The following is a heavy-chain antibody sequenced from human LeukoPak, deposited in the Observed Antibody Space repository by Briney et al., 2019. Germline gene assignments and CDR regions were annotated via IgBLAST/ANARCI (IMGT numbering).Heavy chain of an antibody. CDR3: AKTDCGGDCQGPFDY. V-gene: IGHV3-23*01. Sequence: GGSLRLSCAASGFTFSSYAVSWVRQAPGKGLEWVSAISGSGGSTYYADSVKGRFTISRDNSKNTLYLQMNSLRAEDTAVYYCAKTDCGGDCQGPFDYWGQGTLVTVSS. CDR2: ISGSGGST. J-gene: IGHJ4*02. CDR1: GFTFSSYA. D-gene: IGHD2-21*01.